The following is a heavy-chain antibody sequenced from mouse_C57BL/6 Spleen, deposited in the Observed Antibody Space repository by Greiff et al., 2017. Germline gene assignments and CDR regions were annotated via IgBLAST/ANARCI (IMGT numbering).Heavy chain of an antibody. V-gene: IGHV1-20*01. CDR2: INPYNGDT. D-gene: IGHD1-1*01. CDR3: AREGVVAGFAY. CDR1: GYSFTGYF. Sequence: VQLQQSGPELVKPGDSVKISCKASGYSFTGYFMNWVMQSHGKSLEWIGRINPYNGDTFYNQKFKGKATLTVDKSSSTAHMELRSLTSADAAVYYCAREGVVAGFAYWGQGTLVTVSA. J-gene: IGHJ3*01.